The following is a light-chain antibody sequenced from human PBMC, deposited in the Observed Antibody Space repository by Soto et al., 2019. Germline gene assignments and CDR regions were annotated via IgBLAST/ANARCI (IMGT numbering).Light chain of an antibody. CDR2: VNSDGSH. Sequence: QSVLTQSPSASASLGASVKLTCTVSSGHSRYAIAWHQQQPEKGPRFLMKVNSDGSHSKGDGIPDRFSGSSSGAERYLTISSLQSEDEADYYCQTWGTGMVFGGGTQLTVL. J-gene: IGLJ2*01. CDR3: QTWGTGMV. V-gene: IGLV4-69*01. CDR1: SGHSRYA.